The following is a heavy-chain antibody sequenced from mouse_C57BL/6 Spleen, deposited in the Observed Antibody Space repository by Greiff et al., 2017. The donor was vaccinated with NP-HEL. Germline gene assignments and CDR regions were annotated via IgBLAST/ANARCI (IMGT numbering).Heavy chain of an antibody. CDR2: IYPRDGST. Sequence: VQLQESDAELVKPGASVKISCKVSGYTFTDHTIHWMKQRPEQGLEWIGYIYPRDGSTKYNEKFKGKATLTADKSSSTAYMQLNSLTSEDSAVYFCAREGPYYDYDLWYFDVWGTGTTVTVSS. D-gene: IGHD2-4*01. CDR1: GYTFTDHT. V-gene: IGHV1-78*01. CDR3: AREGPYYDYDLWYFDV. J-gene: IGHJ1*03.